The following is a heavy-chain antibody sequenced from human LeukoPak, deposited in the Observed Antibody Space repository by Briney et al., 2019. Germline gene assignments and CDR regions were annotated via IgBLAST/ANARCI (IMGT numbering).Heavy chain of an antibody. J-gene: IGHJ3*02. D-gene: IGHD5-12*01. Sequence: SETLSLTCTVSGGSISSSSYYWGWIRQPPGKGLEWIGSIYYSGSTYYNPSLKSRVTISVDTSKNQFSLKLSSVTAADTAVYYCARQGYDFDAFDIWGQGTMVTVSS. V-gene: IGHV4-39*01. CDR1: GGSISSSSYY. CDR2: IYYSGST. CDR3: ARQGYDFDAFDI.